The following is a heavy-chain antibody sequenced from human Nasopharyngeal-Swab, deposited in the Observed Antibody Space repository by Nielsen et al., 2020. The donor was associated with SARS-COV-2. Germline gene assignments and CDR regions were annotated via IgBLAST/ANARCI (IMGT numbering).Heavy chain of an antibody. J-gene: IGHJ6*03. Sequence: SETLSLTCAVSGGSISSGGYSWSWIRQPPGKGLEWIGYIYHSGSTYYNPSLKSRVTISVDRSKNQFSLKLSSATAADTAVYYCARQIGYCSGGSCYDYMDVWGKGTTVTVSS. V-gene: IGHV4-30-2*01. D-gene: IGHD2-15*01. CDR3: ARQIGYCSGGSCYDYMDV. CDR1: GGSISSGGYS. CDR2: IYHSGST.